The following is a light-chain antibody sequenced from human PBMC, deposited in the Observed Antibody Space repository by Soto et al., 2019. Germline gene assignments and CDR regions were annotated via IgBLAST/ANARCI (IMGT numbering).Light chain of an antibody. V-gene: IGKV3-15*01. Sequence: EIVLTQSPATLSLSPGERATLSCRASQSLSSNLAWYQQKPGQAPRLLIYGASTRATGIPARFSGSGSGTEFTLTISSLQSEDFAVYYCQQYNNWPPWTFGQGTKVDI. CDR2: GAS. CDR1: QSLSSN. J-gene: IGKJ1*01. CDR3: QQYNNWPPWT.